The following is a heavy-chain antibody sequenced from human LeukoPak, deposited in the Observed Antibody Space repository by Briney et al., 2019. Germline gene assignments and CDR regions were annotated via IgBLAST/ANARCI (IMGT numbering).Heavy chain of an antibody. D-gene: IGHD3-22*01. Sequence: GGSLRLSCAASGFTFSDYYMSSIRQAPGKGLEWVSYISSSGSTIYYADSVKGRFTISRDNAKNSLYLQMNSLRAEDTAVYYCAREKYYYDSSGYQDYWGQGTLVTVSS. CDR3: AREKYYYDSSGYQDY. J-gene: IGHJ4*02. V-gene: IGHV3-11*04. CDR1: GFTFSDYY. CDR2: ISSSGSTI.